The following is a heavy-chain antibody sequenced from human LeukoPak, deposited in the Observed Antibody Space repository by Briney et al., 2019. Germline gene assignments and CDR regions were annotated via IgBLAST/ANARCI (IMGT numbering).Heavy chain of an antibody. CDR1: GFTFSSYA. D-gene: IGHD6-19*01. CDR3: AREGAGEYFQH. CDR2: ISYDGSNK. Sequence: GGSLRLSCAASGFTFSSYAMHWVRQAPGKGLEWVAVISYDGSNKCYADSVKGRFTISRDNSKNTLYLQMNSLRAEDTAVYYCAREGAGEYFQHWGQGTLVTVSS. V-gene: IGHV3-30-3*01. J-gene: IGHJ1*01.